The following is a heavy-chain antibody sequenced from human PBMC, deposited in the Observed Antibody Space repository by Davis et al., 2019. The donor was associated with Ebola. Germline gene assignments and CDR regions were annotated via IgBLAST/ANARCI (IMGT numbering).Heavy chain of an antibody. Sequence: MPSETLSLTCSVPGGSISSKIYYWGWIRQPPGKGLEWIATIYYSGSSYYNPSLKSRVTISVDTSKNQFSLKLSSVTAADTAVHYCARVVGATTGWFDPWGQGTLVTVSS. CDR3: ARVVGATTGWFDP. D-gene: IGHD1-26*01. CDR1: GGSISSKIYY. V-gene: IGHV4-39*07. J-gene: IGHJ5*02. CDR2: IYYSGSS.